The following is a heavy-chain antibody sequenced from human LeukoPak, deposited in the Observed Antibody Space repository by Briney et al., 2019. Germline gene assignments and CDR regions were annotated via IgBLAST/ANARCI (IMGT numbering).Heavy chain of an antibody. CDR2: VYYTVST. CDR3: ARHVAYSRSSYFDY. D-gene: IGHD6-6*01. V-gene: IGHV4-59*08. J-gene: IGHJ4*02. Sequence: PERLSPTCSLSVGSPSSVYCSWIPQPPGNGRGWSGYVYYTVSTNYKPSLKSQVTMCEDQSNNQFSVGLYSVTVAGPAVYCCARHVAYSRSSYFDYWGQGGLVTVSS. CDR1: VGSPSSVY.